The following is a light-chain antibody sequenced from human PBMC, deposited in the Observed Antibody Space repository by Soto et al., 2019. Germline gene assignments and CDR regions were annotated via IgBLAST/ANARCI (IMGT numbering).Light chain of an antibody. V-gene: IGKV3-11*01. J-gene: IGKJ5*01. CDR1: QSVISY. Sequence: EIVLTQSPATLSLSPGERATLSCRASQSVISYLAWYQQKPGQAPRLLMYDASNRATGIPARFSGSGSGTEFSLTISSLEPEDFAVYYCQQYNNGGITFGQGTRLEIK. CDR2: DAS. CDR3: QQYNNGGIT.